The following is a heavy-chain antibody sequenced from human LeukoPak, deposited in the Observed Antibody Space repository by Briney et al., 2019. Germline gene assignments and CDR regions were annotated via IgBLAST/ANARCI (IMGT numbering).Heavy chain of an antibody. CDR2: IYPGDSDT. D-gene: IGHD6-13*01. V-gene: IGHV5-51*01. Sequence: GESLKISCKGSGYSFPSYWIGWVRQMPGKGLEWMGIIYPGDSDTRYSTSFQGQVTISADKSISTAYLQWSSLKASDTAMYYCARSSIAAAGTQYFQHWGQGTLVTVSS. CDR3: ARSSIAAAGTQYFQH. CDR1: GYSFPSYW. J-gene: IGHJ1*01.